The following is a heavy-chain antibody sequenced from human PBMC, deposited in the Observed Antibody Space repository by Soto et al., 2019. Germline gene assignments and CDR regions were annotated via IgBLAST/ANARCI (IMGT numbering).Heavy chain of an antibody. D-gene: IGHD6-6*01. V-gene: IGHV1-46*03. CDR3: ARVRAAHYMDV. CDR1: GYTFTSYY. CDR2: INPSGGST. J-gene: IGHJ6*03. Sequence: GASVKVSCKASGYTFTSYYMHWVRQAPGQGLEWMGIINPSGGSTSYAQKFQGRVTMTRDTSTSTVYMELSSLRSEDMAVYYCARVRAAHYMDVWGKGTTVTVSS.